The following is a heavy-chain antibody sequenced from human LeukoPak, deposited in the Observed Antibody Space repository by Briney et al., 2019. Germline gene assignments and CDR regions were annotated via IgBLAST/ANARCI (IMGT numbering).Heavy chain of an antibody. J-gene: IGHJ4*02. D-gene: IGHD2-2*01. CDR1: GLTFSTFG. CDR2: ISYDGRNS. V-gene: IGHV3-30*18. Sequence: PGRSLRLSCAASGLTFSTFGMHWVRQAPGKGLEWVAVISYDGRNSYYADSVKGRFTISRDNSKNTLCLQMNSLKTEDTAVYYCAKDRLVVAPAAMTSNFDFWGQGTLVTVSS. CDR3: AKDRLVVAPAAMTSNFDF.